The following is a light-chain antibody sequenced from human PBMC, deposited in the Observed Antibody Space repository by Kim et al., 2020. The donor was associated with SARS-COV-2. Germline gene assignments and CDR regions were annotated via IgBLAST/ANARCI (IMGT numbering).Light chain of an antibody. CDR3: QSADSRGTYRV. Sequence: SYELTQPPSVSVSPGQTARVTCSGDALPKQFAYWYQQKPSQAPVLVIYKDSERPSGIPERFSGSSSGTTVTLTISGVQAEDEADYYCQSADSRGTYRVFGRGTQLTAL. V-gene: IGLV3-25*03. CDR2: KDS. J-gene: IGLJ7*02. CDR1: ALPKQF.